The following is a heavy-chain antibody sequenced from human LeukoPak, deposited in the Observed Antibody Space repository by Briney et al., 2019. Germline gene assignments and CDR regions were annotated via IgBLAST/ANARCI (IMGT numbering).Heavy chain of an antibody. J-gene: IGHJ2*01. Sequence: SSETLSLTCTVSGGPISSYYWSWIRQPPGKGLEWVGHIYYFGSTNYNPSLKSRVTISIDTSKNYFSLKLNSVIAADTAVYYCARDRPGSYWYFDLWGRGTLVTVSS. CDR1: GGPISSYY. D-gene: IGHD3-10*01. V-gene: IGHV4-59*01. CDR2: IYYFGST. CDR3: ARDRPGSYWYFDL.